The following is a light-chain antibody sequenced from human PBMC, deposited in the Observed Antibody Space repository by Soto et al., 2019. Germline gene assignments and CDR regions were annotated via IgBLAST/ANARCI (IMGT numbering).Light chain of an antibody. CDR1: QSVSSN. V-gene: IGKV3-15*01. CDR3: QQYNNWPLST. J-gene: IGKJ5*01. Sequence: ERVMTQSPATLSVSPGERATLSCRASQSVSSNLAWYQQKPGQAPRLLIYGASTRATGIPARFSGSGSGTEFTLTISSLLSEDFAVYYCQQYNNWPLSTFGQGTRLEI. CDR2: GAS.